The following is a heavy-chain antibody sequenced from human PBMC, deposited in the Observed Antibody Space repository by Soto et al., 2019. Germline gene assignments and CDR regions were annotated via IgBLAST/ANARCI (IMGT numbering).Heavy chain of an antibody. J-gene: IGHJ5*02. Sequence: SETLALTCAVYGGSFSGYYWSWIRQPPGKGLEWIGEINHSGSTNYNPSLKSRVTISVDTSKNQFSLKLSSVTAADTAVYYCARGNTIFGVVIITSPLNWFDPWGQGPLVTVSS. CDR2: INHSGST. CDR1: GGSFSGYY. CDR3: ARGNTIFGVVIITSPLNWFDP. D-gene: IGHD3-3*01. V-gene: IGHV4-34*01.